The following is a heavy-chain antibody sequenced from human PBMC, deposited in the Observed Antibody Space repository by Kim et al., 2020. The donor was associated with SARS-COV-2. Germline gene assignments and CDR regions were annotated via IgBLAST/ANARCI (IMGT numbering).Heavy chain of an antibody. CDR3: ARDGSGSYYYYYGMDV. D-gene: IGHD1-26*01. V-gene: IGHV4-4*02. CDR1: GGSISSSNW. CDR2: IYHSGST. J-gene: IGHJ6*02. Sequence: SETLSLTCAVSGGSISSSNWWSWVRQPPGKGLEWIGEIYHSGSTNYNPSLKSRVTISVDKSKNQFSLKLSSVTAADTAVYYCARDGSGSYYYYYGMDVWGQGTTVTVSS.